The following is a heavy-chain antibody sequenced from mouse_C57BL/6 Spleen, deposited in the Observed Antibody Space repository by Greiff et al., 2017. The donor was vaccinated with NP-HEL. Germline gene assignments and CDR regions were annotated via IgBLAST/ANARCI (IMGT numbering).Heavy chain of an antibody. CDR2: INPYNGDT. J-gene: IGHJ4*01. CDR1: GYSFTGYF. V-gene: IGHV1-20*01. Sequence: EVKLMESGPELVKPGDSVKISCKASGYSFTGYFMNWVMQSHGKSLEWIGRINPYNGDTFYNQKFKGKATLTVDKSSSTAHMELRSLTSEDSAVYYCAREDYYAMDYWGQGTSVTVSS. CDR3: AREDYYAMDY.